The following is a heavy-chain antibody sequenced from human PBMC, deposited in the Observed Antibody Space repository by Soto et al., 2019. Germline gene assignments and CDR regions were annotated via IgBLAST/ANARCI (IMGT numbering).Heavy chain of an antibody. Sequence: GASVKVSCKASGYTFTSYAMHWVRQAPGQRLEWMGWINADNGNTKYSQKFQGRVTMTTDTSTSTAYMELRSLRSDDTAVYYCARFGYGDYDNSAEYFQHWGQGTLVTVSS. CDR3: ARFGYGDYDNSAEYFQH. CDR1: GYTFTSYA. V-gene: IGHV1-3*01. J-gene: IGHJ1*01. D-gene: IGHD4-17*01. CDR2: INADNGNT.